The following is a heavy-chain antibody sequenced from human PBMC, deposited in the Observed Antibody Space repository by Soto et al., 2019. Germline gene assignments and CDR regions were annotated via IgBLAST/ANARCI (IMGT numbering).Heavy chain of an antibody. CDR3: AKDGAYCSSATCYSPRNHEFAS. CDR1: GFSFSDYW. Sequence: GGSLRLSCVASGFSFSDYWMSWVRQAPGKGPEWVANIKFDGSVKQYVASVRGRFYISRDNFRNSLFLQMNSLRAGDTAIYYCAKDGAYCSSATCYSPRNHEFASWGQGTLVTAPQ. J-gene: IGHJ5*01. CDR2: IKFDGSVK. D-gene: IGHD2-21*02. V-gene: IGHV3-7*03.